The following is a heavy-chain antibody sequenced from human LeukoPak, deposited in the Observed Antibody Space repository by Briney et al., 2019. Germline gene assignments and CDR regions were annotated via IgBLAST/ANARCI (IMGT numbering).Heavy chain of an antibody. CDR1: GGSFSGYY. CDR2: INHSGST. Sequence: SETLSLTCAVYGGSFSGYYWSWIRQPPGKXLEWIGEINHSGSTNYNPSLKSRVTISVDTSKNQFSLKLSSVTAADTAVYYCARGRWPKGSIDYWGQGTLVTVSS. D-gene: IGHD2-15*01. J-gene: IGHJ4*02. CDR3: ARGRWPKGSIDY. V-gene: IGHV4-34*01.